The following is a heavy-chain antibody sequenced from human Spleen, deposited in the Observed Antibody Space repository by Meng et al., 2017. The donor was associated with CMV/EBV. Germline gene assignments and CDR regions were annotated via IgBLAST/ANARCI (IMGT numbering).Heavy chain of an antibody. Sequence: RSNKGWGWDSRPPGKGLEWNGEIYHSGDTDYNPSLKRRVAVSVGKSKNQFALKLSSVTAADAAVYYCARLHYYGSSGWNWFDPWGQGTLVTVAS. D-gene: IGHD3-22*01. CDR1: RSNKG. V-gene: IGHV4-4*02. J-gene: IGHJ5*02. CDR2: IYHSGDT. CDR3: ARLHYYGSSGWNWFDP.